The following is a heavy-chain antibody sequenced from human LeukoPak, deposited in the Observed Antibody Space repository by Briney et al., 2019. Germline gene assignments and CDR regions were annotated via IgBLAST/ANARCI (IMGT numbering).Heavy chain of an antibody. CDR1: GYTFTSYG. V-gene: IGHV7-4-1*02. D-gene: IGHD3-22*01. CDR3: ARVVDYYDSSGPRGWDAF. Sequence: GASVKVSCKASGYTFTSYGISWVGQAPGQGREWMGWINTNTGNPTYAQGFTGGVVFSLETSVSTAYLQISSLKAEDTAVYYCARVVDYYDSSGPRGWDAFWGQGTMVTVSS. CDR2: INTNTGNP. J-gene: IGHJ3*01.